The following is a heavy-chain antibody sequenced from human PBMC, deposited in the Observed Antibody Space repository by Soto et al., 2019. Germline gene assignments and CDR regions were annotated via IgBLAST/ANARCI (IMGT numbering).Heavy chain of an antibody. CDR2: IYYSGST. CDR3: ARGLTRDYYDSSGYLDY. CDR1: GGSISSGGYY. J-gene: IGHJ4*02. Sequence: SETLSLTCTVSGGSISSGGYYWSWIRQHPGKGLEWIGYIYYSGSTYYNPSLKSRVTISVDTSKNQFSLKLSSVTAADTAVYYCARGLTRDYYDSSGYLDYWGQGTLVTVSS. D-gene: IGHD3-22*01. V-gene: IGHV4-31*03.